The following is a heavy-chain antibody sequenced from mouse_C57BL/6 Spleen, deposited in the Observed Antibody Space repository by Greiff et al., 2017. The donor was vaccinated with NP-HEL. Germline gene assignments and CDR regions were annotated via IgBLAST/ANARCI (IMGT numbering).Heavy chain of an antibody. V-gene: IGHV1-81*01. J-gene: IGHJ2*01. CDR2: IYPSSGNT. CDR3: AREAGDYGPDY. CDR1: GYTFTSYG. Sequence: VKLQESGAELARPGASVKLSCKASGYTFTSYGISWVKQRTGQGLEWIGEIYPSSGNTYYNEKFKGKATLTADKSSSTAYMELRSLTSEDSAVYFCAREAGDYGPDYWGQGTTLTVSS. D-gene: IGHD1-1*02.